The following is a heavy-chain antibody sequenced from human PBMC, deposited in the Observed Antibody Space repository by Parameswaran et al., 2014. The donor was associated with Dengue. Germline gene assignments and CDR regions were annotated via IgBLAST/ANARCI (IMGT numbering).Heavy chain of an antibody. CDR3: ARDRGDGYNAVTD. D-gene: IGHD5-24*01. Sequence: WVRQAPGQGLEWMGWINTNTGNPTYAQGFTGRFVFSLDTSVSTAYLQISSLKAEDTAMYYCARDRGDGYNAVTDWGQGTLVTVSS. CDR2: INTNTGNP. J-gene: IGHJ4*02. V-gene: IGHV7-4-1*02.